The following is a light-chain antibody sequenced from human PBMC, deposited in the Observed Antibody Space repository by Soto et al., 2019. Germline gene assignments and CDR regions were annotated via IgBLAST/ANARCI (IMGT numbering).Light chain of an antibody. V-gene: IGKV3-20*01. CDR1: QSVSGSY. CDR2: GAS. J-gene: IGKJ2*01. Sequence: EIVLTQSPGTLSLSPGERATLSCRASQSVSGSYLAWYQQKPGQAPRLLIYGASTRATGIPDRFRGSGSGTDFTLTISRLGPEDFAVYFCQQSGSSPYTFGQGTKLEIK. CDR3: QQSGSSPYT.